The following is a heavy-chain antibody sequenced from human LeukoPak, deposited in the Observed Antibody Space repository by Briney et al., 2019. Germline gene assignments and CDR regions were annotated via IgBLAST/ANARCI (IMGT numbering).Heavy chain of an antibody. V-gene: IGHV1-69*13. CDR1: GGTFSSYA. D-gene: IGHD3-3*01. Sequence: SVKVSCKASGGTFSSYAISWVRQAPGQGLEWMGGIIPIFGTANYAQKFQGRVTITADESTSTAYMELGSLRSEDTAVYYCARVGPMNDFWSGYLYQGGFDPWGQGTLVTVSS. CDR2: IIPIFGTA. CDR3: ARVGPMNDFWSGYLYQGGFDP. J-gene: IGHJ5*02.